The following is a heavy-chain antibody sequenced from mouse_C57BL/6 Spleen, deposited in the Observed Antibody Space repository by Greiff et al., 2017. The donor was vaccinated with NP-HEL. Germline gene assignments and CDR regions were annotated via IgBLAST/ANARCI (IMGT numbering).Heavy chain of an antibody. CDR3: ARSRGLRRGFAY. J-gene: IGHJ3*01. CDR2: INPNNGGT. D-gene: IGHD2-4*01. Sequence: EVQLQQSGPELVKPGASVKISCKASGYTFTDYYMNWVKQSHGKSLEWIGDINPNNGGTSYNQKFKGKATLTVDKSSSTAYMELRSLTSEDSAVYYCARSRGLRRGFAYWGQGTLVTVSA. V-gene: IGHV1-26*01. CDR1: GYTFTDYY.